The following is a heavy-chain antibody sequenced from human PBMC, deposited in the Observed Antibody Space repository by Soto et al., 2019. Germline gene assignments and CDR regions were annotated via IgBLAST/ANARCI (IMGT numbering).Heavy chain of an antibody. J-gene: IGHJ5*02. V-gene: IGHV4-30-2*01. CDR1: GGSISSGGYS. CDR2: IYHSGST. Sequence: SETLSLTCAVSGGSISSGGYSWSWIRQPPGKGLEWIGYIYHSGSTYYNPSLKSRVTISVDRSKNQFSLKLSSVTAADTAVYYCARGKYCSGDSCYSNWFDPWGQGTLVTVSS. D-gene: IGHD2-15*01. CDR3: ARGKYCSGDSCYSNWFDP.